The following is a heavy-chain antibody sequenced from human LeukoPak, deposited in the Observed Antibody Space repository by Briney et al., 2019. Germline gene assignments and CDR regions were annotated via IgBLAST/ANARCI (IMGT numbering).Heavy chain of an antibody. V-gene: IGHV3-30*18. D-gene: IGHD4-11*01. CDR2: ISYDGSNK. CDR3: ANPHSNYDDY. Sequence: GWSLRLSCAASGFTFSSYGMHWVRQAPGKGLEWVAVISYDGSNKYYADSVKGRFTISRDNSKNTLYLQMNSLRAEDTAVYYCANPHSNYDDYWGQGTLVTVSS. J-gene: IGHJ4*02. CDR1: GFTFSSYG.